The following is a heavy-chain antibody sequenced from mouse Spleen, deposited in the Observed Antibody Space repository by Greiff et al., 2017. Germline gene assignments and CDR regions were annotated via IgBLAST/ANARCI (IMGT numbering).Heavy chain of an antibody. V-gene: IGHV1-69*01. CDR3: AGLDY. CDR2: IDPSDSYT. CDR1: GYTFTSYW. J-gene: IGHJ2*01. Sequence: QVQLQQPGAELVMPGASVKLSCKASGYTFTSYWMHWVKQRPGQGLEWIGEIDPSDSYTNYNQKFKGKATLTVDKSSSTAYMQLSSLTSEDSAVYYCAGLDYWGQGTTLTVSS.